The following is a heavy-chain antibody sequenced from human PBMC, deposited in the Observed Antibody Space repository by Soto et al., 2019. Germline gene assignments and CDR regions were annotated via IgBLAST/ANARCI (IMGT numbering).Heavy chain of an antibody. CDR1: GYTFTSYY. CDR2: INPSGGST. V-gene: IGHV1-46*01. D-gene: IGHD3-16*01. CDR3: AREIGGGVVDY. J-gene: IGHJ4*02. Sequence: QVQLVQSGAEVKKPGASVKVSCKASGYTFTSYYMHWVRQAPGQGLEWMGIINPSGGSTSYAQKFQGRVTMTMDTSTSTVYMELSSLRSEDTAVYYCAREIGGGVVDYWGQGTLVTVSS.